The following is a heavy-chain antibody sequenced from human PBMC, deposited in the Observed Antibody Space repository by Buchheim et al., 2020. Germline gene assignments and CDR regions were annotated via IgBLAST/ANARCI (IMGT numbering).Heavy chain of an antibody. Sequence: QVQLQQWGAGLLKPSETLSLTCAVYGGSSSTFYWTWIRQAPGKGLEWIGEINHSGSTNYTPSLKSRVTISEDTSKKQFSLKLSSVTAADTAVYYCATGVANYYFDYWDQG. V-gene: IGHV4-34*01. D-gene: IGHD7-27*01. CDR3: ATGVANYYFDY. CDR1: GGSSSTFY. CDR2: INHSGST. J-gene: IGHJ4*02.